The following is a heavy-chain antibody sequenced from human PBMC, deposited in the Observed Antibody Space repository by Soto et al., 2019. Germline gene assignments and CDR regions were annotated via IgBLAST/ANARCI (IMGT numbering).Heavy chain of an antibody. V-gene: IGHV3-23*01. CDR2: ISGSGGST. J-gene: IGHJ4*01. CDR3: AKVRYYYDRSGYSAFDY. Sequence: PGGSLRLSCAASGFTFSSYAMSWVRQAPGKGLEWVSAISGSGGSTYYADSVKGRFTISRDNSKNTLYLQMNSLRAEDTAVYYCAKVRYYYDRSGYSAFDYWGHGTLVTVSS. D-gene: IGHD3-22*01. CDR1: GFTFSSYA.